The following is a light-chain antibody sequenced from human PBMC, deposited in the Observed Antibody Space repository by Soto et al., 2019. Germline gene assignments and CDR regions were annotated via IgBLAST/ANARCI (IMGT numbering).Light chain of an antibody. CDR1: SANIGSNY. J-gene: IGLJ2*01. Sequence: QSVLTQPPSVSAAPGQKVTISCSGSSANIGSNYVSWYQHLPRTAPKLVIYDSDKRPSEIPDRFSGSKSGTSATLDITGLQTGDEADYYCGAWDSSLSVVVFGGGTKLTVL. CDR3: GAWDSSLSVVV. V-gene: IGLV1-51*01. CDR2: DSD.